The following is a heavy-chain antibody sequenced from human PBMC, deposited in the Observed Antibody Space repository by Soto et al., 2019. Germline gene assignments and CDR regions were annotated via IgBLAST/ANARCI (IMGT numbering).Heavy chain of an antibody. CDR3: VKDESINWYSGHFRH. D-gene: IGHD6-13*01. Sequence: GGSLRLSCAASGVTFDDYAMHWVRQVPGKGLEWVSCINWNSGSIGYGDSVKGRFAISRDNAKNSLHLQMNSLSAEDTAFYYCVKDESINWYSGHFRHWGQGTLVTVSS. CDR1: GVTFDDYA. V-gene: IGHV3-9*01. CDR2: INWNSGSI. J-gene: IGHJ1*01.